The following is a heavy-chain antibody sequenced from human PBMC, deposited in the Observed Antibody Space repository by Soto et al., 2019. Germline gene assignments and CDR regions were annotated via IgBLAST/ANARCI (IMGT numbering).Heavy chain of an antibody. J-gene: IGHJ4*02. Sequence: VQLQQWGAGLLKPSETLSLTCAVYGGSFSGYYWSWIRQPPGKGLEWVSGISYSGSSTYYADSVKGRFTISRDNSKNTLYLQMNSLRGEDTAVYYCAKCAGDTTTSCYRGIDYWGRGTLVTVSS. CDR2: ISYSGSST. V-gene: IGHV3-23*01. CDR1: GGSFSGYY. CDR3: AKCAGDTTTSCYRGIDY. D-gene: IGHD2-2*02.